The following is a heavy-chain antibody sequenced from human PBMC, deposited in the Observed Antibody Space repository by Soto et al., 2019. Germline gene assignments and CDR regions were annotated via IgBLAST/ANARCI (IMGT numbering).Heavy chain of an antibody. CDR1: EYRFSSYT. D-gene: IGHD3-22*01. CDR3: ARSAYYYDSSGYQGLSY. J-gene: IGHJ4*02. Sequence: ASVKVSCKTSEYRFSSYTIHWVRQAPGQRLEWMGWIIADSGNTKYAQNFQGRLTITTDASTSTAYMELSSLRSEDTAVDYCARSAYYYDSSGYQGLSYWGQGTLVTVSS. V-gene: IGHV1-3*01. CDR2: IIADSGNT.